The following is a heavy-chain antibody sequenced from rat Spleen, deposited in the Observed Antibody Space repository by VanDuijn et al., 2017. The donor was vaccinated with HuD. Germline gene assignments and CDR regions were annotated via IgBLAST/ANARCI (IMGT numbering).Heavy chain of an antibody. Sequence: EVQLVESDGGLVQPGRSLKLSCAASGFTFSDYYMAWVRQAPTKGLEWVATIGYGGSNTYYRGSVKGRFTISRDNAKSTLYLQMDSLRSEDTATYYCTRGHTMGMTNWFTYWGQGTLVTVSS. J-gene: IGHJ3*01. CDR1: GFTFSDYY. CDR3: TRGHTMGMTNWFTY. D-gene: IGHD1-7*01. V-gene: IGHV5-29*01. CDR2: IGYGGSNT.